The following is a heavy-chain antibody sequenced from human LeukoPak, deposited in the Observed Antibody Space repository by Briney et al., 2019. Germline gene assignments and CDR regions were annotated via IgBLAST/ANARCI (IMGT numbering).Heavy chain of an antibody. Sequence: PGGSLRLSCSASGFTFSSYAMHWVRQAPGKGLEYVSAISSNGGSTYYADSVKGRFTISRDNSKNTLYLQMSSLRAEDTAVYYCVKRVDYYDSSGPSEYFQHWGQGTLVTVSS. V-gene: IGHV3-64D*06. J-gene: IGHJ1*01. CDR1: GFTFSSYA. CDR3: VKRVDYYDSSGPSEYFQH. D-gene: IGHD3-22*01. CDR2: ISSNGGST.